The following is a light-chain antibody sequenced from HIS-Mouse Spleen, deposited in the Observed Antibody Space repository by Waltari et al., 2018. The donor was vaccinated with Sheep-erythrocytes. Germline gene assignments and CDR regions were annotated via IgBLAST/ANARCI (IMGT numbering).Light chain of an antibody. CDR2: AAS. Sequence: DIQMTQSPSSLSASVGDRVTITCRASQSISSYLNWYQQKPGKAPKLLIYAASSLQSGVSSRFSGSGSGTDFTLTISSLQPEDFATYYCQQSYSTPYTFGQRTKLEIK. CDR1: QSISSY. J-gene: IGKJ2*01. V-gene: IGKV1-39*01. CDR3: QQSYSTPYT.